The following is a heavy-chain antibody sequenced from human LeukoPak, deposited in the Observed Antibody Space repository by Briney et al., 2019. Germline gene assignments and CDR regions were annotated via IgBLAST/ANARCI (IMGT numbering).Heavy chain of an antibody. V-gene: IGHV1-18*01. J-gene: IGHJ3*02. CDR3: ARPIAVAGWEDAFDI. D-gene: IGHD6-19*01. Sequence: ASVKVSCKASGYTFTSYGISWVRQAPGQGLEWMGWISAYNGNTLYAQKLQGRVTMTTDTSTSTAYMELRSLRSDDTAVYHCARPIAVAGWEDAFDIWGQGTMVTVSS. CDR2: ISAYNGNT. CDR1: GYTFTSYG.